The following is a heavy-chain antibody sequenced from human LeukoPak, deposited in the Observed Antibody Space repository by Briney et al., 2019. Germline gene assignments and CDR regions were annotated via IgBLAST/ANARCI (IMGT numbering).Heavy chain of an antibody. Sequence: PSETLSLTCAVYGGSFSGYYWSWIRQPPGKGLEWNGEINHSGSTNYNPSLKSRVTISVDTYKNQFSLKLSSVTAADTAVYYCARDAPPGIAVAGINYWGQGTLVTVSS. V-gene: IGHV4-34*01. J-gene: IGHJ4*02. CDR1: GGSFSGYY. D-gene: IGHD6-19*01. CDR2: INHSGST. CDR3: ARDAPPGIAVAGINY.